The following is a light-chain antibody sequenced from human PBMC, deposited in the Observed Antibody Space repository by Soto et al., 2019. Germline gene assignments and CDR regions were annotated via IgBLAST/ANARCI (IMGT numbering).Light chain of an antibody. Sequence: QSVLTQPRSVSGSPGQSVTISCTGTSSDVGGYNYVSWYQQHPGKAPKLMIYEVTNRPSGVSNRFSGSQSGNTASLTISGLQSEDEAEYYCSSYTSSNTQVFGTGTKVTVL. V-gene: IGLV2-14*01. J-gene: IGLJ1*01. CDR1: SSDVGGYNY. CDR2: EVT. CDR3: SSYTSSNTQV.